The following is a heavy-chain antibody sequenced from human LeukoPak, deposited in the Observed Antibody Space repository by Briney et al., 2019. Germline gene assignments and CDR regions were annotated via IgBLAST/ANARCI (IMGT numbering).Heavy chain of an antibody. J-gene: IGHJ3*02. V-gene: IGHV3-30-3*01. Sequence: GGSLRLSCAASGFTFNSYAMHWVRQAPGKGLEWVAVISYDGSNKYYADSVKGRFTISRDNSKNTLYLQMNSLRAEDTAVYYCARDYAADAFDIWGQGTMVTVSS. CDR1: GFTFNSYA. CDR2: ISYDGSNK. D-gene: IGHD3-16*01. CDR3: ARDYAADAFDI.